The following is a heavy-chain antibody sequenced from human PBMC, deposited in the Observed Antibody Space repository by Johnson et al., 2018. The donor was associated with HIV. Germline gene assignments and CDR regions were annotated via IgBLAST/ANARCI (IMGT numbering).Heavy chain of an antibody. J-gene: IGHJ3*02. CDR3: AKDTPWAAAGRGAFDI. D-gene: IGHD6-13*01. CDR1: GFTFSSYG. CDR2: ISYDGSNK. V-gene: IGHV3-30*18. Sequence: VQLVESGGGLVQPGGSLILSCAASGFTFSSYGMHWVRQAPGKGLEWVAVISYDGSNKYYADSVKGRFTISRDNSKNTLYLQMNSLRAEDTAVYYCAKDTPWAAAGRGAFDIWGQGTMVTVSS.